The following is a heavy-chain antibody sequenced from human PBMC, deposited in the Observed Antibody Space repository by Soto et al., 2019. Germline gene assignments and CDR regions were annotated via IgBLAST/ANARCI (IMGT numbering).Heavy chain of an antibody. CDR3: ARVPDY. Sequence: PSETLSLTCAVYGGSFSGYYWSWIRRPPGKGLEWIGEINHSGSTNYNPSLKSRVTISVDRSKNQFSLKLSSVTAADTAVYYCARVPDYWGQGTLVTVSS. V-gene: IGHV4-34*01. CDR1: GGSFSGYY. J-gene: IGHJ4*02. CDR2: INHSGST.